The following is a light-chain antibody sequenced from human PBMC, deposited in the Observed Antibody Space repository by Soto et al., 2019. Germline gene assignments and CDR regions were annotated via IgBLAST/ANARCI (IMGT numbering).Light chain of an antibody. CDR1: DNDITTYNS. J-gene: IGLJ1*01. CDR2: EVS. Sequence: QSVLTQSASVSGSPGQSITISCSGIDNDITTYNSVSWYQHHPGKAPKLIMYEVSNRPSGVSNRFSGSKSGNTASLTISGLQAEDEAEYYCSSYTNINTRACVFGTGTKLTVL. CDR3: SSYTNINTRACV. V-gene: IGLV2-14*01.